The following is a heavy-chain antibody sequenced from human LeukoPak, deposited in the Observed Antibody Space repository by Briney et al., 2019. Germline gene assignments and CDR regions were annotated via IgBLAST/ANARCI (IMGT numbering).Heavy chain of an antibody. J-gene: IGHJ4*02. CDR2: ISGNGRDT. CDR1: GFTFSIYA. V-gene: IGHV3-23*01. CDR3: ARAAAVCSSTSCYGHY. Sequence: GGSLRLSCAASGFTFSIYAMHWVRQAPGKGLEWVSAISGNGRDTYYTDSVKGRFTISRDNSKNTLYLQMNSLRAEDTAIYYCARAAAVCSSTSCYGHYWGQGTLVTVSS. D-gene: IGHD2-2*01.